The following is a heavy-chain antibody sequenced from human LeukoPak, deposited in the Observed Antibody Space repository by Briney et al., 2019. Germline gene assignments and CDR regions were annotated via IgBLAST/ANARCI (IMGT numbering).Heavy chain of an antibody. D-gene: IGHD6-6*01. CDR1: GGSISSSNYY. CDR3: SSEYSGSSKRG. J-gene: IGHJ4*02. Sequence: PSETLSLTCTVSGGSISSSNYYWAWIRQPPGKGLEWIGSIYYSGSTYHNPSLKSRVTISVDTSENQFSLKLTSVTAADTAVYFCSSEYSGSSKRGWGQGTLVTVSS. V-gene: IGHV4-39*01. CDR2: IYYSGST.